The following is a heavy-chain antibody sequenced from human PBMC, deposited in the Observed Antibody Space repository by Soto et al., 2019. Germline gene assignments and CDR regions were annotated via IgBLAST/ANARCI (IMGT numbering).Heavy chain of an antibody. CDR2: VYYSGTT. CDR3: VTVNLVGAAYYFDY. CDR1: GGSIRNGDYY. J-gene: IGHJ4*02. Sequence: PSETLSLTCTVSGGSIRNGDYYWGWIRQPPGKGLEWIGYVYYSGTTYSHPSLNSRVSISVDTSENQFSLRLTSVTAAYTAVYYCVTVNLVGAAYYFDYWGPGTL. V-gene: IGHV4-30-4*01. D-gene: IGHD1-26*01.